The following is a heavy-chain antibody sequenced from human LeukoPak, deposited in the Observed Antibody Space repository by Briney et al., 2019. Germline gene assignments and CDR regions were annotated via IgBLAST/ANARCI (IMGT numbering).Heavy chain of an antibody. CDR2: TFYRSKWSF. CDR3: ARGKYTSFDN. CDR1: GDSIFTNNVA. J-gene: IGHJ4*02. D-gene: IGHD6-6*01. Sequence: SQTLSLTCAISGDSIFTNNVAWNWIRQSPSRGLEWLGRTFYRSKWSFDYAVSVKSRITINADTSKNQFSLQLSSVTPEDTAVYYCARGKYTSFDNWGQGTLVTVSS. V-gene: IGHV6-1*01.